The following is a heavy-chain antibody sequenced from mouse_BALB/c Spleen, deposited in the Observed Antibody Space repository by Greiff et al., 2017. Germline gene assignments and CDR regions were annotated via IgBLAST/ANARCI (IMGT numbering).Heavy chain of an antibody. CDR3: YGTMIDAMDY. Sequence: VQLQESGPGLVAPSQTLSISCTASGFSLTSYGVHWVRQPPGKGLEWLGVIWAGGSKTYNPALMTRLSNNKDNSKSQVFLIMISQQTDDTAMLYCYGTMIDAMDYWGQGTSVTVSS. CDR1: GFSLTSYG. J-gene: IGHJ4*01. D-gene: IGHD2-4*01. V-gene: IGHV2-9*02. CDR2: IWAGGSK.